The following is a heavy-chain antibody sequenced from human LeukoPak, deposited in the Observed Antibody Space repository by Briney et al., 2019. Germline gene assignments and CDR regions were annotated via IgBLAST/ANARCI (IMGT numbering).Heavy chain of an antibody. Sequence: PSETLSLTCTVSGGSISNYNWSWIRQPPGKGLEWIGYISDSGTTNYNPSLKSRVTTSLDTSKNQFSLQLRSVTAADTAVYYCARDFMVRGDQVNYYYYYMDVWGTGATITVSS. V-gene: IGHV4-59*01. J-gene: IGHJ6*03. CDR2: ISDSGTT. CDR1: GGSISNYN. CDR3: ARDFMVRGDQVNYYYYYMDV. D-gene: IGHD3-10*01.